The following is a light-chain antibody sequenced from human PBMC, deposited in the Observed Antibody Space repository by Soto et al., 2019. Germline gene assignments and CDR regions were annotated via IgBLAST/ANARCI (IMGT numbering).Light chain of an antibody. CDR2: SNN. J-gene: IGLJ2*01. CDR3: AAWDDSLNGVV. V-gene: IGLV1-44*01. CDR1: SSNIGSNA. Sequence: QSVLTQPPSASGTPGQRVTISCSGSSSNIGSNAVNWYQQLPGTAPKLLIYSNNQRPSGVPDRFSGSKSGTSASLAISGLHSEDEADDYCAAWDDSLNGVVFGGGTRVTFL.